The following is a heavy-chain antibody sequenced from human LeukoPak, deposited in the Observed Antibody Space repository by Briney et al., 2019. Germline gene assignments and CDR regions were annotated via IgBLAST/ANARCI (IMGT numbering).Heavy chain of an antibody. Sequence: SVKVSCKASGGTFSSYAISWVRQAPGQGLEWMGGIIPIFGTANYAQKFQGRVTITADESTSTAYMELSSLRSEDTAVYYCARDGVGATLSMDYWGQGTLVTVSS. CDR2: IIPIFGTA. CDR3: ARDGVGATLSMDY. V-gene: IGHV1-69*13. D-gene: IGHD1-26*01. J-gene: IGHJ4*02. CDR1: GGTFSSYA.